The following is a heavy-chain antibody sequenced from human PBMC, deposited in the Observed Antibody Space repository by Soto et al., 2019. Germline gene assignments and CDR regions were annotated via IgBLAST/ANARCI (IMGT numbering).Heavy chain of an antibody. Sequence: GGSLRLSCAASGFTFSRYAMHWVRQAPGKGLEWVAVISYDGSNKYYADSVKGRFTISRDNSKNTLYLQMNSLRAEDTAVYYCARVLAEPNIVADYYFDYWGQGTLVTVSS. CDR1: GFTFSRYA. D-gene: IGHD5-12*01. CDR3: ARVLAEPNIVADYYFDY. CDR2: ISYDGSNK. J-gene: IGHJ4*02. V-gene: IGHV3-30-3*01.